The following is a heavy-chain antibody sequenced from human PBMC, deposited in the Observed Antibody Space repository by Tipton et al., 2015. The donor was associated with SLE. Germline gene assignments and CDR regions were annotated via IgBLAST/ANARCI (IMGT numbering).Heavy chain of an antibody. J-gene: IGHJ4*02. CDR2: TSASGSSM. CDR3: ARDLYTNYNFFDY. D-gene: IGHD4-11*01. V-gene: IGHV3-48*03. Sequence: SLRLSCVASGFTLSSYEMNWVRQAPGKGLEWISYTSASGSSMDYADSVRGRFTISRDNAKNSVYLQMNSLRAEDTAVYYCARDLYTNYNFFDYWGQGTLVTVSS. CDR1: GFTLSSYE.